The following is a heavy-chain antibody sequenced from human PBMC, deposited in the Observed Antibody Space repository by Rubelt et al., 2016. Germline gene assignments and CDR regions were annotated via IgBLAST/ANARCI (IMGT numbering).Heavy chain of an antibody. Sequence: QVQLQESGPGLVKPSETLSLTCTVSGGSISSYYWSWIRQPPGKGLEWIGYIYYSGSTNYNPSLKSRVTISVDTDKNQLSLELSSVTAADTAGYYCARHDEEWERVGAVDIWGQGTMVTVSS. CDR2: IYYSGST. CDR1: GGSISSYY. V-gene: IGHV4-59*08. CDR3: ARHDEEWERVGAVDI. J-gene: IGHJ3*02. D-gene: IGHD1-26*01.